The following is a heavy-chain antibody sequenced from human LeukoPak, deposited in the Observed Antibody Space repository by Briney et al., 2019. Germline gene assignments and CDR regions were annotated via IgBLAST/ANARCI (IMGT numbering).Heavy chain of an antibody. Sequence: GGSLRLSCAASGFTFSSYSLNWVRQAPGKGLEWVSIIGDTGAVTHYADSVKGRFTISRDNSKNTLYLQMNSLRAEDTAVYYCAKQVAFGVDTMDVWGQGTTVTVSS. CDR2: IGDTGAVT. CDR1: GFTFSSYS. CDR3: AKQVAFGVDTMDV. V-gene: IGHV3-23*01. D-gene: IGHD2-21*02. J-gene: IGHJ6*02.